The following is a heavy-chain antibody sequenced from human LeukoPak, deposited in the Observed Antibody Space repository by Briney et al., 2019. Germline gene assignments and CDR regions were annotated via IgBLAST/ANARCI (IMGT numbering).Heavy chain of an antibody. D-gene: IGHD1-1*01. V-gene: IGHV4-39*07. J-gene: IGHJ5*02. CDR2: IYSSGST. Sequence: SETLSLTCTVSGGSISSSSYYWGWIRQPPGKGLEWIGSIYSSGSTYYNPSLKSRVTISVDTSKNRFSLKVTSVTAADTAVYYCARSTYQLSYNCFDPWGQGTLVTVSS. CDR3: ARSTYQLSYNCFDP. CDR1: GGSISSSSYY.